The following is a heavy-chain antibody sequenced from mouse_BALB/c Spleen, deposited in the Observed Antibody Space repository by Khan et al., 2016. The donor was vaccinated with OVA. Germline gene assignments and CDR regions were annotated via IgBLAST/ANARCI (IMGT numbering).Heavy chain of an antibody. D-gene: IGHD2-3*01. V-gene: IGHV5-17*02. J-gene: IGHJ2*01. CDR2: ISSGSNTI. Sequence: EVELVESGGGLVQPGGSRKLSCAASGFTFSGFGMHWVRQAPEKGLEWVAFISSGSNTIYYADTVTGRFTISRDNPKKTLFLQMTGLRSEDTAMYFCARTGYYYFDYWGQGTTLTVSS. CDR3: ARTGYYYFDY. CDR1: GFTFSGFG.